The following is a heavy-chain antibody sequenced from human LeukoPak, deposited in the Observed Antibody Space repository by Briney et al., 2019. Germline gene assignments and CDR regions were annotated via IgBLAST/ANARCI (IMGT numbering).Heavy chain of an antibody. CDR2: INHSGST. CDR1: GGSFSGYY. V-gene: IGHV4-34*01. Sequence: SETLSLTCAVYGGSFSGYYWSWVRQPPGKGLEWIGEINHSGSTNYNPSLQSRATISVDTSKSQYSLKLSSVTAADTAVYYCAAGVVVTASRGDWFDPWGQGTLVTVSS. D-gene: IGHD2-21*02. J-gene: IGHJ5*02. CDR3: AAGVVVTASRGDWFDP.